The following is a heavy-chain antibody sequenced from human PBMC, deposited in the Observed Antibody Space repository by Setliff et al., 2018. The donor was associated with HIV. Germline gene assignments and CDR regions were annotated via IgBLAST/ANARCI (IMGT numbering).Heavy chain of an antibody. Sequence: SETLSLTCTVTGGSISTNNFYWGWIRQPPGKGLQWIGSIYFTGDSYYDPSLKSRVTTSVDTSNNQFSLKLTSVTAADTAMYFCARDATSEGYMDVWGKGTTVTVSS. J-gene: IGHJ6*03. CDR1: GGSISTNNFY. CDR3: ARDATSEGYMDV. CDR2: IYFTGDS. V-gene: IGHV4-39*02.